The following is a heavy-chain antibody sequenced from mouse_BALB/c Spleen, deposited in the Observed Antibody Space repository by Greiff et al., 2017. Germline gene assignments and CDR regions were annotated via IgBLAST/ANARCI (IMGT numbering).Heavy chain of an antibody. Sequence: EVQLQQSGAELVKPGASVKLSCTASGFNIKDTYMHWVKQRPEQGLEWIGRIDPANGNTKYDPKFQGKATITADTSSNTAYLQLSSLTSEDTAVYYCARLSPLYGSSSAWFAYWGQGTLVTVSA. CDR3: ARLSPLYGSSSAWFAY. V-gene: IGHV14-3*02. D-gene: IGHD1-1*01. CDR2: IDPANGNT. CDR1: GFNIKDTY. J-gene: IGHJ3*01.